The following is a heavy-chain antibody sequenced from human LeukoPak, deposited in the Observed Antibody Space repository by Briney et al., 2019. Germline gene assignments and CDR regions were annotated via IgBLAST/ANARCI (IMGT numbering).Heavy chain of an antibody. CDR3: ARVSRVAYTSSWYLDY. Sequence: GGSLRLSCAASGFTFSTYTMNWVRQAPGKGLEWVSSIGGGGRYIYYADSMQGRFTISRDNAKNSLFLQMHSLSAEDTALYYCARVSRVAYTSSWYLDYWGRGTLVTVSS. V-gene: IGHV3-21*01. J-gene: IGHJ4*02. CDR2: IGGGGRYI. CDR1: GFTFSTYT. D-gene: IGHD6-13*01.